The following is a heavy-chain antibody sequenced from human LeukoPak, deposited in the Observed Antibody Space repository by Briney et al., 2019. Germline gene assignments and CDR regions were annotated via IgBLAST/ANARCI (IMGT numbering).Heavy chain of an antibody. CDR3: ARDPSNTSGRYIYFDY. Sequence: ASVKVSCKASGYTFKTYAISWVRQAPGQGLEWMGWISTYDGDTKYAQKFQGRVTMTTDTSTTTAYMELRSLRSDDTAVYYCARDPSNTSGRYIYFDYWGQGALVTVSS. V-gene: IGHV1-18*01. D-gene: IGHD6-19*01. CDR2: ISTYDGDT. J-gene: IGHJ4*02. CDR1: GYTFKTYA.